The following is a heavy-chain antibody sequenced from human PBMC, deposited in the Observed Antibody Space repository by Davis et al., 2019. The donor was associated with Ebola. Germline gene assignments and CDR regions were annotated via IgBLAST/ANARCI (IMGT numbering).Heavy chain of an antibody. CDR3: ARDPRDFTMVRGGYYGMDV. CDR2: INPNSGGP. V-gene: IGHV1-2*06. J-gene: IGHJ6*04. CDR1: GYTFTGYY. D-gene: IGHD3-10*01. Sequence: ASVTVSCKASGYTFTGYYMHWVRQAPGQGLEWMGRINPNSGGPNHAQKFQGRVTMTRDTSISTAYMELSRLRSDDTAVYYCARDPRDFTMVRGGYYGMDVWGKGTTVTVSS.